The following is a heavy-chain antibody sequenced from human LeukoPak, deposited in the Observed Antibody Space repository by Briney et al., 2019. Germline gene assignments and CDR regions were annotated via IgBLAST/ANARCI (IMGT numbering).Heavy chain of an antibody. CDR2: IYYSGST. V-gene: IGHV4-34*01. CDR1: GGSFSGYY. J-gene: IGHJ4*02. Sequence: PSETLSLTCAVYGGSFSGYYWSWIRQPPGKGLEWIGSIYYSGSTYYNPSLKSRVTISVDTSKNQFSLKLSSVAAADTAVYYCARDSSSWAYWGQGTLVTVSS. D-gene: IGHD6-13*01. CDR3: ARDSSSWAY.